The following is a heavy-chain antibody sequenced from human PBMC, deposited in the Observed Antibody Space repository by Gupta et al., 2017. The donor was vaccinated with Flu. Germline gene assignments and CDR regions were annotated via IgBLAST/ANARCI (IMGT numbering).Heavy chain of an antibody. CDR3: ARLRYSSSWYPYFDY. V-gene: IGHV4-39*01. CDR2: IYYSGST. J-gene: IGHJ4*02. Sequence: QPPGKGLEWIGSIYYSGSTYYNPSLKSRVTISVDTSKNQFPLKLSSVTAADTAVYYCARLRYSSSWYPYFDYWGQGTLVTVSS. D-gene: IGHD6-13*01.